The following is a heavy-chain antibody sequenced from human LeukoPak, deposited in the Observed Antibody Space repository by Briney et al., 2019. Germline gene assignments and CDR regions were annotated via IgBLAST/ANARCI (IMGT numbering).Heavy chain of an antibody. J-gene: IGHJ4*02. CDR1: GGSISSDY. V-gene: IGHV4-59*08. D-gene: IGHD5-18*01. CDR3: ARHDRLRAKYTYGPMYY. CDR2: ISYSGST. Sequence: SETLSLTCTVSGGSISSDYWSWIRQPPGKELEWIGYISYSGSTKYNPSLKSRVTISVDTSKNQFSLRLSSVTAADTAVYYCARHDRLRAKYTYGPMYYWGQGTLVTVSS.